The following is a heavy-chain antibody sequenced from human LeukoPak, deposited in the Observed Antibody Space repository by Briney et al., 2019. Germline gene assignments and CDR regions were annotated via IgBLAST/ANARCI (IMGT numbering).Heavy chain of an antibody. D-gene: IGHD3-9*01. CDR2: IYSDGST. V-gene: IGHV4-4*07. CDR3: ARALLDFDWLLPATFDI. J-gene: IGHJ3*02. Sequence: SETLSLTCTVSGDSISYYYWSWLRQPAGKGLEWIGRIYSDGSTNYNPSLKSRVTMSLGTSKNQFSLKLNSVTAADTAVYYCARALLDFDWLLPATFDIWGQGTLVTVSS. CDR1: GDSISYYY.